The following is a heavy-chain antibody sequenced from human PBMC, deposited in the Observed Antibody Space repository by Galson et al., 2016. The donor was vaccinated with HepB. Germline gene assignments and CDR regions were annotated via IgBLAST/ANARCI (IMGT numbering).Heavy chain of an antibody. V-gene: IGHV3-23*01. CDR3: AKDGREGAVRSVHFAY. D-gene: IGHD1-26*01. Sequence: SLRLSCATSGFTFNNYVMSWVRQAPGKGLQWVSAMSDSAESAYNADSVKVRFTISIDNSENMVILEMNSLSVEDTAVYYCAKDGREGAVRSVHFAYWGQGTLVTVSS. CDR2: MSDSAESA. J-gene: IGHJ4*02. CDR1: GFTFNNYV.